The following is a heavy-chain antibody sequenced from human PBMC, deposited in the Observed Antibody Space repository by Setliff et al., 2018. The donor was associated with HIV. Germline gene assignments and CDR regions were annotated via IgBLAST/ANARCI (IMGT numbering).Heavy chain of an antibody. CDR3: ARGHIRRIQVWTTPETDLDF. V-gene: IGHV4-59*11. CDR1: GGSIRSH. J-gene: IGHJ4*02. CDR2: IHYSGST. Sequence: PSETLSLTCSVSGGSIRSHWSWIRQPPGKGLEWVGYIHYSGSTKYNSSLKRRVTMSIDTSKNQFSLKLSSVTAADTAVYYCARGHIRRIQVWTTPETDLDFWGQGNLVTVAS. D-gene: IGHD5-18*01.